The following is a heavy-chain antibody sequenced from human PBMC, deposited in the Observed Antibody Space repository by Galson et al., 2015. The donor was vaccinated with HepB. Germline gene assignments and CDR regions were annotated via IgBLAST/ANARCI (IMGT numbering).Heavy chain of an antibody. J-gene: IGHJ3*02. D-gene: IGHD3-10*01. CDR3: ARDRDRGDLPGAFDI. Sequence: SVTVSCKASGSTFTSYYMHWVRQAPGQGLEWMGIINPSGGSTSYAQKFQGRVTMTRDTSTSTVYMELSSLRSEDTAVYYCARDRDRGDLPGAFDIWGQGTMVTVSS. CDR2: INPSGGST. V-gene: IGHV1-46*03. CDR1: GSTFTSYY.